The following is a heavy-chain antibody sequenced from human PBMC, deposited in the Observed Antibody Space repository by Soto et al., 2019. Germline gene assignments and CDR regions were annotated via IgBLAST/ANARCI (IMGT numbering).Heavy chain of an antibody. D-gene: IGHD3-9*01. CDR2: ICWDDSK. J-gene: IGHJ4*02. CDR3: AHKGPEDWPLDY. Sequence: QITLKESGPTLVRPTQTLTLTCASSGFSLSTSGVGVGWIRQPPGKALEWLAVICWDDSKHYSPSLRSRLTITKDSSKNQVVLTMTNMDPMDTGTYYCAHKGPEDWPLDYWGQGSLVTVSS. V-gene: IGHV2-5*02. CDR1: GFSLSTSGVG.